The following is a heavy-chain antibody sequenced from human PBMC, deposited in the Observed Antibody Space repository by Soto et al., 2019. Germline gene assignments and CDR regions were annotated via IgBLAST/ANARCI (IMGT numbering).Heavy chain of an antibody. D-gene: IGHD6-19*01. J-gene: IGHJ4*02. V-gene: IGHV4-59*01. Sequence: SLTCTISGGALSSYYWSWIRQPPGEGLEWIGNVDYSGITFYKASLKSRVTISVDTSKKQFSLRLTSVTAADSAVYYCAKAYYASGCPTCPTFDSWGQGILVTVSS. CDR3: AKAYYASGCPTCPTFDS. CDR1: GGALSSYY. CDR2: VDYSGIT.